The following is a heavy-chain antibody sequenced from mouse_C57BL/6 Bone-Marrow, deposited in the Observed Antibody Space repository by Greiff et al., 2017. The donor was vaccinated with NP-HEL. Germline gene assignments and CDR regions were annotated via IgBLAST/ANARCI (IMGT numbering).Heavy chain of an antibody. D-gene: IGHD3-2*02. CDR1: GYTFTSYW. CDR3: ARGHSGYVPY. CDR2: IDPSDSET. J-gene: IGHJ3*01. Sequence: QVQLQQPGAELVRPGSSVKLSCKASGYTFTSYWMHWVKQRPIQGLEWIGNIDPSDSETHYNQKFKDKATLTVDKSSSTAYMHLSSLTSEDSAVYYCARGHSGYVPYWGQGTLVTVSA. V-gene: IGHV1-52*01.